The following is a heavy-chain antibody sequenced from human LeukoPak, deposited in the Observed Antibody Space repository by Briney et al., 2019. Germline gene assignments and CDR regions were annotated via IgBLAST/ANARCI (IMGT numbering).Heavy chain of an antibody. Sequence: PSETLSLTCTVSGGSISSYYWSWIRQPPGKGLEWIGYIYYSGSTNYNPSLKSRVTISVDTSKNQFSLKLSSVIAADTAVYYCARGVSGWLRGAAFDIWGQGTMVTVSS. V-gene: IGHV4-59*01. CDR2: IYYSGST. CDR3: ARGVSGWLRGAAFDI. D-gene: IGHD6-19*01. J-gene: IGHJ3*02. CDR1: GGSISSYY.